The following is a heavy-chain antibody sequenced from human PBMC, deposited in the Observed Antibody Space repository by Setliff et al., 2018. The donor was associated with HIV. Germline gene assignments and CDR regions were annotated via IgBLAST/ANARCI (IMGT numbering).Heavy chain of an antibody. Sequence: TLSLTCTVSGGSISNSRCYWSWIRQPPGKGLEWIGSIYYSGSTYYNPSLKSRVTISVDTSKNQFSLKLSSVTAADAAVYYCASRVYYYDSSGYLREEGFDPWGQGTLVTVSS. CDR3: ASRVYYYDSSGYLREEGFDP. CDR2: IYYSGST. D-gene: IGHD3-22*01. CDR1: GGSISNSRCY. V-gene: IGHV4-39*01. J-gene: IGHJ5*02.